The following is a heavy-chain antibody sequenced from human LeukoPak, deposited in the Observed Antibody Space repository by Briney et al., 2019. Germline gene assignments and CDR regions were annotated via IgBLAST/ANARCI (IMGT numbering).Heavy chain of an antibody. V-gene: IGHV3-11*06. CDR3: AREHDWFSYYYGMDV. Sequence: PGGSLRLSCAASGFTFSDYYMSWIRQAPGKGLEWVSYISSSSSYTNYADSVKGRFTISRGNAKNSLYLQMNSLRAEDTAVYYCAREHDWFSYYYGMDVWGKGTTVTVSS. CDR2: ISSSSSYT. CDR1: GFTFSDYY. D-gene: IGHD3-9*01. J-gene: IGHJ6*04.